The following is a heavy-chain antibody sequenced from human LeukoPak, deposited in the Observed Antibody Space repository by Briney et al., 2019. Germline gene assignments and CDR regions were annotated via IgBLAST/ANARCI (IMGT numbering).Heavy chain of an antibody. D-gene: IGHD1-26*01. Sequence: GESLKISCQGSGYTFTSYWIGWVRQMPGKGLEWMGIIYPGDSDTRYSPSFQGQFTISADKSNSTAYLQWSSLKASDTAMYYCARHEEGASWIDYWGQGTLVTVSS. V-gene: IGHV5-51*01. CDR1: GYTFTSYW. J-gene: IGHJ4*02. CDR3: ARHEEGASWIDY. CDR2: IYPGDSDT.